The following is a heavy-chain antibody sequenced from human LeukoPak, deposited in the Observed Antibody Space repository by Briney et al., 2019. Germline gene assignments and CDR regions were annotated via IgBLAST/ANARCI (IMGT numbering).Heavy chain of an antibody. CDR3: ARDTYPPQLIDY. D-gene: IGHD5-18*01. CDR2: IDSGSDDR. V-gene: IGHV3-21*05. CDR1: GFTFNLYS. Sequence: GGSLRLSCAASGFTFNLYSMHWVRQAPGKGLEWVSYIDSGSDDRLFADSVRGRFTISRDNAKNSLYLQMSSLRPEDSGVYYCARDTYPPQLIDYWGQGTLVTVSS. J-gene: IGHJ4*02.